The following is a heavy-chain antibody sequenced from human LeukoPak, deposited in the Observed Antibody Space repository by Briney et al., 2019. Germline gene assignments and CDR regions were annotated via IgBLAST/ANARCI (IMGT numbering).Heavy chain of an antibody. V-gene: IGHV3-21*01. CDR1: GFTFSSYS. CDR3: ARGGYYYDDAFDI. CDR2: ISSSSSYI. D-gene: IGHD3-22*01. J-gene: IGHJ3*02. Sequence: PGGSLRLSCAASGFTFSSYSMNWVRQAPGKGLEWVSSISSSSSYIYYAGSVKGRFTISRDNAKNSLYLQMNSLRAEDTAVYYCARGGYYYDDAFDIWGQGTMVTVSS.